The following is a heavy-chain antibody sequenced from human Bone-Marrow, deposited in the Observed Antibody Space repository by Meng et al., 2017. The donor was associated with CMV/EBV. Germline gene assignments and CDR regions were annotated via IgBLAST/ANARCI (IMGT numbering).Heavy chain of an antibody. J-gene: IGHJ3*01. Sequence: GGSLRLSCTASGITFSGSWMSWVRQAPGKGLEWVAKIKGDGSEKYYLDSVKGRFTISRDNAKNSVYLQMNSLRAEDTAVYYCARDHMTSDAFDVWGLGTTVTVSS. CDR2: IKGDGSEK. V-gene: IGHV3-7*01. CDR3: ARDHMTSDAFDV. CDR1: GITFSGSW.